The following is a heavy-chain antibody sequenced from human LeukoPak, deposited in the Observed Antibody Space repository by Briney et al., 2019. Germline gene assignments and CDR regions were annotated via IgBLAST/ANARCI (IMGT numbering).Heavy chain of an antibody. J-gene: IGHJ4*02. CDR1: GYTFTSYD. CDR2: MNPNSGNT. CDR3: ARVTPLYSSGLFDY. D-gene: IGHD6-19*01. V-gene: IGHV1-8*03. Sequence: EASVKVSCKASGYTFTSYDINWVRQATGQGLEWMGWMNPNSGNTGYAQKFRGRVTITRNTSISTAYMELSSLRSEDTAVYYCARVTPLYSSGLFDYWGQGTLVTVSS.